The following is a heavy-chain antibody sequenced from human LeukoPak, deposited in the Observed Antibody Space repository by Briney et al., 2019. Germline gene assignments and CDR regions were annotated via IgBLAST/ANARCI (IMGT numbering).Heavy chain of an antibody. D-gene: IGHD2-15*01. CDR1: GGSFSGYY. V-gene: IGHV4-34*01. CDR3: ARGRTSWYCSGGSCYGFDY. J-gene: IGHJ4*02. Sequence: SETLSPTCAVYGGSFSGYYWSWIRQPPGQGLEWIGEINHSGSTNYNPSLKSRVTISVDTSKNQFSLKLSSVTAADTAVYYCARGRTSWYCSGGSCYGFDYWGQGTLVTVSS. CDR2: INHSGST.